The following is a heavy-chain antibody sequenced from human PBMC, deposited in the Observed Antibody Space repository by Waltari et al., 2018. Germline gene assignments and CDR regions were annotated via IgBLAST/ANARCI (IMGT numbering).Heavy chain of an antibody. D-gene: IGHD3-16*01. Sequence: EVQLVESGGGLVQPGGSLRLSCAASGFIFSSYWMRWVRQAPGKGLEWVANIKQDGSEKYYVDSVKGRFTISRDNAKNSLYLQMNSLRAEDTAVYYCARDFTDYGMDVWGQGTTVTVSS. CDR1: GFIFSSYW. CDR2: IKQDGSEK. J-gene: IGHJ6*02. CDR3: ARDFTDYGMDV. V-gene: IGHV3-7*01.